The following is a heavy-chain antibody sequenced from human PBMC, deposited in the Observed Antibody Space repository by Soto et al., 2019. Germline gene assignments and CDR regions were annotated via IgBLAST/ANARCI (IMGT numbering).Heavy chain of an antibody. Sequence: ASVKVSCKASGYTFTSYAMHWLRQAPGQRLEWMGWINAGNGNTKYSQKFQGRVTITRDTSASTAYMELSSLRSEDTAVYYCARSDCSGGSCLFDYWGQGTLVTVSS. J-gene: IGHJ4*02. CDR1: GYTFTSYA. D-gene: IGHD2-15*01. CDR2: INAGNGNT. CDR3: ARSDCSGGSCLFDY. V-gene: IGHV1-3*01.